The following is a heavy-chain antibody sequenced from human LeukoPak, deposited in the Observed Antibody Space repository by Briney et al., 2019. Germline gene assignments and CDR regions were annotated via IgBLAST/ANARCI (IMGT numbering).Heavy chain of an antibody. CDR2: IYYSGST. CDR3: ARAGELNYNWFDP. J-gene: IGHJ5*02. V-gene: IGHV4-31*03. D-gene: IGHD1-26*01. Sequence: SQTLSLTCTVSGGFISSGGYYWSWIRQHPGKGLEWIGYIYYSGSTYYNPSLKSRVTISVDTSKNQFSLKLSSVTAADTAVYYCARAGELNYNWFDPWGQGTLVTVSS. CDR1: GGFISSGGYY.